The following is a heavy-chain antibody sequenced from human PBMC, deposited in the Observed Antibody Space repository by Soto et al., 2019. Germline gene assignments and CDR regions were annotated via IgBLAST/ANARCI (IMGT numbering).Heavy chain of an antibody. CDR3: ARERRDYDYIWGSYRYPGLGYMDV. Sequence: QVQLQQWGAGLLKPSETLSLTCAVYGGSFSGYYWRWIRQPPGKGLEWIGEINHSGSTNYNPSLKSRVTISVVTSKIQSSLKLSSVTAADTAVYYCARERRDYDYIWGSYRYPGLGYMDVWGKGTTVTVSS. CDR2: INHSGST. D-gene: IGHD3-16*02. CDR1: GGSFSGYY. J-gene: IGHJ6*03. V-gene: IGHV4-34*01.